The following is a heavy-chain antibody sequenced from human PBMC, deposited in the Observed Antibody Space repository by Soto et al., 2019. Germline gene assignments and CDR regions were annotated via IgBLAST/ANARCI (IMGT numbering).Heavy chain of an antibody. Sequence: SETLSLTCAVYGGSFSGYYWSWIRQPPGKGLEWIGEINHSGSTNYNPSLKSRVTISVDTSKNQFSLKLSSVTAADTAVYYCARGAPGKFDYGGKGPLVTAAS. CDR1: GGSFSGYY. J-gene: IGHJ4*01. CDR2: INHSGST. V-gene: IGHV4-34*01. CDR3: ARGAPGKFDY.